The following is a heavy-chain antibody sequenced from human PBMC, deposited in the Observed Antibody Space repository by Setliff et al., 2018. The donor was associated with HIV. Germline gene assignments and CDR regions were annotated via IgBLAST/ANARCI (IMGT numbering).Heavy chain of an antibody. CDR1: GGSFTGYY. J-gene: IGHJ5*02. CDR3: ARGGDYNFWAGYWT. CDR2: INHSGST. V-gene: IGHV4-34*01. D-gene: IGHD3-3*01. Sequence: SETLSLTCTVYGGSFTGYYWTWIRQPPGKGLEWIGEINHSGSTNYNPSLESRVTISVDTSKKHFSLWLTSVTAADTAVYFCARGGDYNFWAGYWTWGQGTLVTVSS.